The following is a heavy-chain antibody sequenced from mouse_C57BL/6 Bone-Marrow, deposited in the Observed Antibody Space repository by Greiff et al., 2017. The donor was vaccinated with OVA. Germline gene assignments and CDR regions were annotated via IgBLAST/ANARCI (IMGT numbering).Heavy chain of an antibody. J-gene: IGHJ2*01. Sequence: EVQVVESGGDLVKPGGSLKLSCAASGFTFSSYGLSWVRQTPDKRLEWVATISSGGSYTYYPDSVKGRFTISRDNAKNTLYLQMSSLKSEDTAMYYCARLGDYYGRTPYFDYWGQGTTLTVSS. CDR1: GFTFSSYG. CDR2: ISSGGSYT. CDR3: ARLGDYYGRTPYFDY. D-gene: IGHD1-1*01. V-gene: IGHV5-6*01.